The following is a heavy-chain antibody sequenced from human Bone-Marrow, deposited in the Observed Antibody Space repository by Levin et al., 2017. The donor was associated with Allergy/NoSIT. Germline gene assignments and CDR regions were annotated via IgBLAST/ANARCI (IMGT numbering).Heavy chain of an antibody. CDR3: TRETYYSGPDFDS. J-gene: IGHJ4*02. Sequence: GGSLRLSCATSGFTLSDYYIDWVRQAPGKGLEWVGRSKDKNNGYTPEYAASVKGRFTISRDDSKNSVFLQMNSLRTEDTAVYYCTRETYYSGPDFDSWGPGAMVNVFS. D-gene: IGHD3-22*01. CDR2: SKDKNNGYTP. V-gene: IGHV3-72*01. CDR1: GFTLSDYY.